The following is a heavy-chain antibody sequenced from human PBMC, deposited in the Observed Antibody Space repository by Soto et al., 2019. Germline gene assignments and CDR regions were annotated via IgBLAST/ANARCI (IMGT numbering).Heavy chain of an antibody. CDR3: ARAYGSGDSNDYYYGMDV. V-gene: IGHV4-30-2*01. D-gene: IGHD3-10*01. Sequence: PSETLSLTCAFSCGSISSGGYSWSWIRQPPGKGLEWIGYIYHSGSTYYNPSLKSRVTISVDRSKNQFSLKLSSVTAADTAVYYCARAYGSGDSNDYYYGMDVWGQGTTVTVSS. CDR1: CGSISSGGYS. J-gene: IGHJ6*02. CDR2: IYHSGST.